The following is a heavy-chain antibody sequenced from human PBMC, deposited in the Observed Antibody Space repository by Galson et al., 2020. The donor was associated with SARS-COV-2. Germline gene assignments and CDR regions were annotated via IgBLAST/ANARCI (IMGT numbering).Heavy chain of an antibody. D-gene: IGHD2-15*01. V-gene: IGHV1-3*01. J-gene: IGHJ4*02. Sequence: ASVKVSCKASGYTFNSYDIVWVRQAPGQRLEWLGWITAGNGNTYYSQNFQGRVTITRDISASTAYMELSSLRSEDTARFYCARNGGGLDFWGQGTRVTVPS. CDR1: GYTFNSYD. CDR3: ARNGGGLDF. CDR2: ITAGNGNT.